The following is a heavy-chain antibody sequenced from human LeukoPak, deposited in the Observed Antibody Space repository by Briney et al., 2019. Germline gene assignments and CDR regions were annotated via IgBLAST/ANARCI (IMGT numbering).Heavy chain of an antibody. CDR2: ISGSGYST. D-gene: IGHD1-26*01. Sequence: GGSLRLSCAASGFTFSNYAMTWVRQAPGKGLEWVSAISGSGYSTYYADSVKGRFTISRDSSKNTLYLQMNSLRAEDTAVYYCAKDTVEGSGDRGQGTLVTVSS. J-gene: IGHJ4*02. CDR1: GFTFSNYA. V-gene: IGHV3-23*01. CDR3: AKDTVEGSGD.